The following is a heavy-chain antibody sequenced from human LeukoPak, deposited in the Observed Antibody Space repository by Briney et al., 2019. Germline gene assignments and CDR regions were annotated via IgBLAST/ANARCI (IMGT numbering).Heavy chain of an antibody. J-gene: IGHJ4*02. CDR2: ISYDGSNK. Sequence: QPGGSLRLSCAASGFTFTSYGMHWVRQAPGKGLEWVSVISYDGSNKYYADSVKGRFTISRDNSKNTLYLQMNSLRAEDTAVYYCAKDGDIVVVPAAEYYFDYWAQGTLVTVSS. V-gene: IGHV3-30*18. D-gene: IGHD2-2*01. CDR3: AKDGDIVVVPAAEYYFDY. CDR1: GFTFTSYG.